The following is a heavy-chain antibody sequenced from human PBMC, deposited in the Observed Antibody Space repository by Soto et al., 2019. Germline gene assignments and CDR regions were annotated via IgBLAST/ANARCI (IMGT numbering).Heavy chain of an antibody. CDR2: FDPEDGET. CDR3: ATGGRGAVVPYYYYGMDV. Sequence: ASVKVSCKVSGYTLTELSMHWVRQAPGKGLEWMGGFDPEDGETIYAQKFQGRVTMTEDTSTDTAYMELSSLRSEETAVYYCATGGRGAVVPYYYYGMDVWGQGTTVTVSS. J-gene: IGHJ6*02. V-gene: IGHV1-24*01. CDR1: GYTLTELS. D-gene: IGHD6-19*01.